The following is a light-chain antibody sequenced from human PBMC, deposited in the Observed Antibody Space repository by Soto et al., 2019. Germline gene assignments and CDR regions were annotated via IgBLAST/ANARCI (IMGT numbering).Light chain of an antibody. J-gene: IGLJ1*01. Sequence: QSALTQPASVSGSPGQSITIPCTGTSSDVGRYNFVSWYQQHPDKAPKLMIYDVIKRPSGVPDRFSGSKSGNTASLTIYGLQAEDEADYHCCSYAGSYTHVFGTGTKLTVL. V-gene: IGLV2-11*01. CDR2: DVI. CDR3: CSYAGSYTHV. CDR1: SSDVGRYNF.